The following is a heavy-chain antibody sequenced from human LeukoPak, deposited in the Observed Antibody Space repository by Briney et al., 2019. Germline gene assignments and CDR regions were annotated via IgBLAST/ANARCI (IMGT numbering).Heavy chain of an antibody. CDR1: GFTFSSYA. D-gene: IGHD4-17*01. J-gene: IGHJ4*02. CDR2: ISGSGGST. CDR3: AKMTTATRGAFDC. V-gene: IGHV3-23*01. Sequence: GGSLRLSCAASGFTFSSYAMSWVRQAPGKGLEWVSAISGSGGSTYYADSVKGRFTISRDNSKNTLYLQMNSLKAEDTAVYYCAKMTTATRGAFDCWGQGTLVTVSS.